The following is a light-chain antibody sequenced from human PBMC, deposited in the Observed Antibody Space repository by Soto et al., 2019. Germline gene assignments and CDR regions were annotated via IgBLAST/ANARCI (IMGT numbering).Light chain of an antibody. Sequence: QSALTQPASVSGSPGQSITISCTGTSSDVGGHNYVSWYQQHPGKAPKVMIYEVTNRPSGVSNRFSGSKSGNTASLTISGPQAEDEADYYCSSYSSSSTLRVFGTGTQLTVL. V-gene: IGLV2-14*01. CDR1: SSDVGGHNY. CDR2: EVT. J-gene: IGLJ1*01. CDR3: SSYSSSSTLRV.